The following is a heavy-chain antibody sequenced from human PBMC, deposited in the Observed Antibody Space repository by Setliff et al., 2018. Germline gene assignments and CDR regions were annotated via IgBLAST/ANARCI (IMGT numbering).Heavy chain of an antibody. V-gene: IGHV1-69*10. CDR1: GFTFTSSA. D-gene: IGHD3-9*01. Sequence: SVKVSCKASGFTFTSSAVQWVRQARGQRLEWIGWIIPILGIANYAQKFQGRVTITADKSTSTAYMELSSLRSEDTAVYYCARDPQITYDILTGEPLWGQGTLVTVSS. J-gene: IGHJ4*02. CDR3: ARDPQITYDILTGEPL. CDR2: IIPILGIA.